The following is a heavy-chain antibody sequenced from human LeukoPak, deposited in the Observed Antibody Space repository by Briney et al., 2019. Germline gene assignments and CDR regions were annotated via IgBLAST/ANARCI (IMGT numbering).Heavy chain of an antibody. J-gene: IGHJ1*01. CDR1: GFTFSTYW. CDR2: IKSDGGT. V-gene: IGHV3-74*01. D-gene: IGHD3-22*01. CDR3: ARAPSEIGGYYPEYFRH. Sequence: GGSLRPSCAASGFTFSTYWMHWVRQAPGKGLVWVSRIKSDGGTNYADSVKGRFTISRDNAKKTVSLQMNSLRPEDTGVYYCARAPSEIGGYYPEYFRHWGQGTLVTVSS.